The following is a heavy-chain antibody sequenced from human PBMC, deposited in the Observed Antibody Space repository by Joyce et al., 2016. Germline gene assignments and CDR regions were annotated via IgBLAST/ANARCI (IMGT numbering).Heavy chain of an antibody. CDR2: IWYDGSNQ. CDR1: GFRFIGYG. Sequence: QVQLVESGGGVVQPGRSLRLSCAASGFRFIGYGMHWVRQAPGKGLEWVAIIWYDGSNQYYADSVKGRFNISRDNSKNTLYLQMNSLRAEDTAVYYCARDSQWEPRGYFDYWGQGTQVTVSS. J-gene: IGHJ4*02. D-gene: IGHD1-26*01. V-gene: IGHV3-33*01. CDR3: ARDSQWEPRGYFDY.